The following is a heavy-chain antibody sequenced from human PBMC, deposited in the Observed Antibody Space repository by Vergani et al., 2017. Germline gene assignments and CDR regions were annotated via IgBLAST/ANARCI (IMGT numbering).Heavy chain of an antibody. V-gene: IGHV3-48*04. D-gene: IGHD6-13*01. CDR1: GFTFSSYG. CDR3: ARVSAGSWYKFFGY. CDR2: ISSSRSTI. Sequence: EVQLVESGGGLVQPGGSLRLSCAASGFTFSSYGMNWVRQAPGKGLEWVSYISSSRSTIYYADSVKGRFTISRDNAKNSLYLQMNSLRAEDTAVYYCARVSAGSWYKFFGYWGQGTLVTVSS. J-gene: IGHJ4*02.